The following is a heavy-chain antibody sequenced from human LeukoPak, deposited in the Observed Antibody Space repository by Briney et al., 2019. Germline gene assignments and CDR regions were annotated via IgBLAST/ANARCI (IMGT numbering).Heavy chain of an antibody. CDR1: GGSISSGSYY. V-gene: IGHV4-61*02. J-gene: IGHJ4*02. CDR3: ARDSYDYVWGSSNFDY. CDR2: IYTSGST. Sequence: SETLSLTCTVSGGSISSGSYYWSWIRQPAGKGLEWLGRIYTSGSTNYNPSLKSRVTISVDTSKNQFSLKLSSVTAADTAVYYCARDSYDYVWGSSNFDYWGQGTLVTVSS. D-gene: IGHD3-16*01.